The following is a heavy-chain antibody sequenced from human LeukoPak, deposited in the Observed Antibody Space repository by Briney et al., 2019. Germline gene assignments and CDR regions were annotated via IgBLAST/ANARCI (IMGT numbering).Heavy chain of an antibody. D-gene: IGHD6-13*01. Sequence: GGSLRLSCAASGFTFSSYEMNWVRQAPGKGLEWVSYISSSGSTIYYADSVKGRFTISRDNAKNSLYLQMNSLRAEETAVYYCAKSISSSPFPYYYNGMDVGGKGPPVTVSS. V-gene: IGHV3-48*03. CDR1: GFTFSSYE. CDR3: AKSISSSPFPYYYNGMDV. J-gene: IGHJ6*04. CDR2: ISSSGSTI.